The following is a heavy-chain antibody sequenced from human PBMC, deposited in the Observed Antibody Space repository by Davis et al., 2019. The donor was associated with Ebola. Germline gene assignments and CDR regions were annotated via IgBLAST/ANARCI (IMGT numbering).Heavy chain of an antibody. CDR3: ARAPAAKYCSSTSCSPYYYYYMDV. J-gene: IGHJ6*03. Sequence: ASVKVSCKASGGTFSSYAISWVRQAPGQGLEWMGWINPNSGGTNYAQKFQGRVTMTRDTSISTAYMELSRLRSDDTAVYYCARAPAAKYCSSTSCSPYYYYYMDVWGKGTTVTVSS. D-gene: IGHD2-2*01. V-gene: IGHV1-2*02. CDR2: INPNSGGT. CDR1: GGTFSSYA.